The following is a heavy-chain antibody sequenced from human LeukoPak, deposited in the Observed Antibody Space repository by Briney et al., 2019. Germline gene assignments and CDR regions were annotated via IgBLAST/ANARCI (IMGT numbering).Heavy chain of an antibody. D-gene: IGHD1-1*01. CDR3: ARARGNWNPDY. CDR2: ISSSSSYI. V-gene: IGHV3-21*01. Sequence: GGSLRLSCAASGSTFSSYSMNWVRQAPGKGLEWVSSISSSSSYIYYADSVKGRFTISRDNAKNSLYLQMNSLRAEDMAVYYCARARGNWNPDYWGQGTLVTVSS. CDR1: GSTFSSYS. J-gene: IGHJ4*02.